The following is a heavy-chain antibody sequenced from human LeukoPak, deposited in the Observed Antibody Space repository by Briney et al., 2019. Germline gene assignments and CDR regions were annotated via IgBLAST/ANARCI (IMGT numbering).Heavy chain of an antibody. CDR1: GYTFTGYY. CDR2: INPNSGGT. J-gene: IGHJ5*02. V-gene: IGHV1-2*02. D-gene: IGHD2-2*01. CDR3: ARDGIVVANWFDP. Sequence: ASVKVSCKASGYTFTGYYMHWVRQAPGQGLEWMGWINPNSGGTNYAQKFQGRVTMTRDTSISTAYMELSRLRSDDTAVYYCARDGIVVANWFDPWGQGTLVTVSS.